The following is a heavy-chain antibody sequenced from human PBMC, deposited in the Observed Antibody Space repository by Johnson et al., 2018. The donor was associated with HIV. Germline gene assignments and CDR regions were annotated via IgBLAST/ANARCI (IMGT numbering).Heavy chain of an antibody. CDR2: IRYDGSNK. J-gene: IGHJ3*02. CDR3: AKDRVDTAMVVNAFDI. D-gene: IGHD5-18*01. V-gene: IGHV3-30*02. CDR1: GFTFSSYG. Sequence: QMQLVESGGGVVQPGGSLRLSCAASGFTFSSYGMHWVRQALGKGLEWVAFIRYDGSNKYYGDSVKGRLTISRDNSKNTLYLQMNSLRAEDTAMYYCAKDRVDTAMVVNAFDIWGQGTMVTVSS.